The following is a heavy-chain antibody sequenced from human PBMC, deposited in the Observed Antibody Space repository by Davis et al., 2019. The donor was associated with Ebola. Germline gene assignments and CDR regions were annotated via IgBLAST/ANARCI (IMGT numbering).Heavy chain of an antibody. CDR3: ARDNRQLDYYYSGMDV. CDR1: GYTFTSYG. D-gene: IGHD6-6*01. V-gene: IGHV1-18*01. J-gene: IGHJ6*02. Sequence: AASVKVSCKASGYTFTSYGISWVRQAPGQGLEWMGWISAYNGNTNYAQKLQGRVTMTTDTSTSTAYMELRSLRSDDTAVYYCARDNRQLDYYYSGMDVWGQGTTVTVSS. CDR2: ISAYNGNT.